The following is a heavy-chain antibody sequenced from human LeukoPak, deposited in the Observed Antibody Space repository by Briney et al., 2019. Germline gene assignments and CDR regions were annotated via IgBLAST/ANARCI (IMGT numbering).Heavy chain of an antibody. Sequence: ASVKVSCKTSGYSFTSQDMHWVRQAPGQSLEWMGCINPGNGDTKYSQEFQGRVTITRDTSATTAYMELSSLRSDDMAVYYCTLYNYWGQGTLVTVSS. V-gene: IGHV1-3*03. CDR2: INPGNGDT. D-gene: IGHD2-2*02. CDR1: GYSFTSQD. CDR3: TLYNY. J-gene: IGHJ4*02.